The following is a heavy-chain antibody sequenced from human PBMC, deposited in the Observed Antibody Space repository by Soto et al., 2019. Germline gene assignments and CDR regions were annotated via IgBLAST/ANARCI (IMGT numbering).Heavy chain of an antibody. Sequence: ASVKVSCKASGYTFTSYAIHWVRQAPGQRLEWMGWINAGNGNKKYSQKFQDRVTITRDTSASTAYMELSSLRSEDTAVYYCARDLGGWPDYWGQGTLVTVSS. V-gene: IGHV1-3*01. CDR3: ARDLGGWPDY. D-gene: IGHD6-19*01. J-gene: IGHJ4*02. CDR1: GYTFTSYA. CDR2: INAGNGNK.